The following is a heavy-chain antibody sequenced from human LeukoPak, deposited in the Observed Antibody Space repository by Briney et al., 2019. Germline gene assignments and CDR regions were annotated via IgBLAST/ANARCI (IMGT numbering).Heavy chain of an antibody. CDR1: GDSISNYF. V-gene: IGHV4-4*07. CDR3: AREGYSYGYYLDY. Sequence: SETLSLTCTVSGDSISNYFWSWIRQPAGKGLEWIGRIYAGEGAKYNPSLETRVTVSVDTSTNQLSLKLSSVTAADTAVYYCAREGYSYGYYLDYWGQETLVTVS. D-gene: IGHD5-18*01. J-gene: IGHJ4*02. CDR2: IYAGEGA.